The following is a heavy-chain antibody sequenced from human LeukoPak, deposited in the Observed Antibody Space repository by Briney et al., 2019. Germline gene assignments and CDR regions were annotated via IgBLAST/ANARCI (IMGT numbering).Heavy chain of an antibody. D-gene: IGHD6-19*01. CDR3: ARALAVAGRFYFEY. Sequence: SETLSLTCTVSGGSISSYYWSWIRQPPGKGLEWIGYIYYSGSTNYNPSLKSRVTISVDTSKNQFSLKLSSVTAADTAVYYCARALAVAGRFYFEYWGQGTLVTVSS. J-gene: IGHJ4*02. CDR2: IYYSGST. V-gene: IGHV4-59*01. CDR1: GGSISSYY.